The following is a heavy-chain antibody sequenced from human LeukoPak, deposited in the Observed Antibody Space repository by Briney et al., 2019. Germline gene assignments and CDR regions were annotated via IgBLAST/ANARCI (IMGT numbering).Heavy chain of an antibody. V-gene: IGHV4-61*01. Sequence: NASETLSLTCTVSGGSISSSSYYWSWIRQPPGKGLEWIGYIYNSGSTSYNPSLKSRVTMSADTSKNQFSLKMSSMTAADTAVYYCARDLHLGWYGFDLWGQGTLVTVSS. CDR1: GGSISSSSYY. CDR2: IYNSGST. J-gene: IGHJ4*02. D-gene: IGHD6-19*01. CDR3: ARDLHLGWYGFDL.